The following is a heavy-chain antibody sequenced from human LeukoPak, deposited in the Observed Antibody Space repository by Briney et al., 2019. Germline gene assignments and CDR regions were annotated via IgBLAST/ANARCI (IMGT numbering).Heavy chain of an antibody. CDR1: GFTFSNYW. CDR2: IKNDGSSA. V-gene: IGHV3-74*01. CDR3: AKSEWCDP. Sequence: GGSLRLSCATSGFTFSNYWMSWLRQTPGKGLVWVSRIKNDGSSATYAESVKGRFTISRDNARNTLYLQMNSLTVDDTAVYYCAKSEWCDPWGRGILVTVSS. J-gene: IGHJ5*02.